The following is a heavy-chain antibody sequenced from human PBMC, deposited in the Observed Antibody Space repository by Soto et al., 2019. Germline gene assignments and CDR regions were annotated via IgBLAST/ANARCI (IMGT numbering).Heavy chain of an antibody. CDR2: FHDSGKT. J-gene: IGHJ4*02. V-gene: IGHV4-59*01. D-gene: IGHD7-27*01. Sequence: SETLSLTCTVSGDSFSNFYWSWIGQSPGKGLEWIGYFHDSGKTGYNPCLENRVSIVLGPSGTQFSLNLRSVTAADTAIYYCARGTGAMITSFFAYWGQGLPVTVSS. CDR1: GDSFSNFY. CDR3: ARGTGAMITSFFAY.